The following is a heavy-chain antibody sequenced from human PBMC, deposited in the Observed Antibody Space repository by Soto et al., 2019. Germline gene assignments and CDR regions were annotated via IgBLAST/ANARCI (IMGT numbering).Heavy chain of an antibody. CDR2: IYHSGST. J-gene: IGHJ3*02. D-gene: IGHD4-17*01. V-gene: IGHV4-30-2*01. CDR1: GGSISSGGYS. Sequence: QLQLQEPGSGLVKPSQTLSLTCAVSGGSISSGGYSWSWIRQPPGKGLEWIGYIYHSGSTYYNPSLKSRVTISVDRSKNQFSLKLSSVTAADTAVYYCARAHTVTTPSLIDIWGQGTMVTVSS. CDR3: ARAHTVTTPSLIDI.